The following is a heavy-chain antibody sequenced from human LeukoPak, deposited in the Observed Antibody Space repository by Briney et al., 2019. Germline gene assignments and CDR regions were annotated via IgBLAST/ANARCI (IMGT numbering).Heavy chain of an antibody. Sequence: SETLSLTCTVSGGSISSSSYYWGWIRQPPGKGLEWIGSIYYGGSTYYNPSLKSRVTISVDTSKNQFSLKLSSVTAADTAVYYCARGIAVAGDVDYWGQGTLVTVSS. CDR1: GGSISSSSYY. CDR2: IYYGGST. J-gene: IGHJ4*02. D-gene: IGHD6-19*01. CDR3: ARGIAVAGDVDY. V-gene: IGHV4-39*01.